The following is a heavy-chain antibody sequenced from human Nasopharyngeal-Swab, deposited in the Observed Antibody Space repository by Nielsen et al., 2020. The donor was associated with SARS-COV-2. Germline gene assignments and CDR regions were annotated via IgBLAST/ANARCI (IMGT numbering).Heavy chain of an antibody. V-gene: IGHV3-21*01. CDR1: GFTLSNYG. D-gene: IGHD7-27*01. J-gene: IGHJ4*02. CDR2: IDSSSRSI. CDR3: ARDLNWGYGY. Sequence: GESLKISCSASGFTLSNYGMHWVRQAPGKGLEWVSSIDSSSRSIFYADSVKGRFTISRDNAKDSLYLQMNSLRAEDTAVYYCARDLNWGYGYWGQGALVTVSS.